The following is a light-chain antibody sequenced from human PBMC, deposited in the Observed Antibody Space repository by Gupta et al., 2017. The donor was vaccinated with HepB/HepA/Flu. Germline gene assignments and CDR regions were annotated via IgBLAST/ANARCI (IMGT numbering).Light chain of an antibody. CDR2: KAS. J-gene: IGKJ1*01. V-gene: IGKV1-5*03. CDR1: QSVSTW. CDR3: QQGNTSPWT. Sequence: DINMSQSPSTLSTSVGDRVTITCRASQSVSTWLAWYQQKPGKAPKLLIYKASSLESGVPSRFSGSGSGTEFTLTISSLQPDDFATYYCQQGNTSPWTFGQGTKVEIK.